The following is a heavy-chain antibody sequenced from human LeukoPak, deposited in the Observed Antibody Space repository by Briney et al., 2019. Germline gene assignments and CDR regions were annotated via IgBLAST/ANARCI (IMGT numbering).Heavy chain of an antibody. V-gene: IGHV3-73*01. J-gene: IGHJ4*02. CDR3: TRLEDSKSILPFDY. D-gene: IGHD2-15*01. CDR2: IRSKANGYAT. Sequence: GGSLRLSCAASGFTFSGSPMHWVRQASGKGLEWVGRIRSKANGYATAYAASVRGRFTISRDDSKNAAYLQMNSLKTEDTALYYCTRLEDSKSILPFDYWGQGTLVTVSS. CDR1: GFTFSGSP.